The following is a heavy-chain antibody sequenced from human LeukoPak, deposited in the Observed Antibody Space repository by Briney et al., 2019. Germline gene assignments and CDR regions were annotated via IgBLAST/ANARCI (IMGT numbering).Heavy chain of an antibody. Sequence: SETLSLTCTVSADSISSSNYYWGWIRQPPGKRLEWIGTIHFSGDTYYNPSLKSRVTISVDTSKDQFSLNLSSVTAADTALYYCVRHPPYYGDYFFDYWGQGTLVIVSS. CDR3: VRHPPYYGDYFFDY. D-gene: IGHD4-17*01. CDR2: IHFSGDT. V-gene: IGHV4-39*01. CDR1: ADSISSSNYY. J-gene: IGHJ4*02.